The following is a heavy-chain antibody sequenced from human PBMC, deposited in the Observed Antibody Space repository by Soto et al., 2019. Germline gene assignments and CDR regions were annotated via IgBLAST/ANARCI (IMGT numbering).Heavy chain of an antibody. Sequence: QVQLQESGPGLVKPSQTLSLTCTVSGGSISSGGYYWSWIRQHPGKGLEWIGYIYYSGSTYYNPSLKCRVTISVDPSKNLFSLKLSSVTAADTSVYYCARSFRVAAAGPFDYCGQGTMVTVSS. D-gene: IGHD6-13*01. CDR3: ARSFRVAAAGPFDY. J-gene: IGHJ4*02. V-gene: IGHV4-31*03. CDR1: GGSISSGGYY. CDR2: IYYSGST.